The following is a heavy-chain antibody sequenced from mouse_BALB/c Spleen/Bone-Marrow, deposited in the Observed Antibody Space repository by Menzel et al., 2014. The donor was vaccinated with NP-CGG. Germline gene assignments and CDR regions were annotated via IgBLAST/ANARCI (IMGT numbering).Heavy chain of an antibody. D-gene: IGHD4-1*01. V-gene: IGHV14-3*02. CDR1: GFNIKDTY. CDR3: ATLTGTFDY. J-gene: IGHJ2*01. Sequence: EVQLQQSGAELVKPGASVKLSCTASGFNIKDTYMNWVKQRAEQGLEWIGRIDPANGYTEYDPKFQGKATIIADTSSNTAYLQLGTRTSEDTAVYYCATLTGTFDYWAQGTTLTVSS. CDR2: IDPANGYT.